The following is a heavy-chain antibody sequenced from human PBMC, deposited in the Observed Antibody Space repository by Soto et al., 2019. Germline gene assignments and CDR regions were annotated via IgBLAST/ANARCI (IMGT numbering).Heavy chain of an antibody. Sequence: TGGSLRLSCVGSGFTFINHAMNWVRQAPRKGLEWVTGITGNGETTNYADSVKGRFTISRDNSKNTLYRQMNSLRAEDTAVYYCAKVDCGSSGCRLIDYWGQGTLVTVSS. CDR1: GFTFINHA. CDR2: ITGNGETT. D-gene: IGHD2-2*01. V-gene: IGHV3-23*01. J-gene: IGHJ4*02. CDR3: AKVDCGSSGCRLIDY.